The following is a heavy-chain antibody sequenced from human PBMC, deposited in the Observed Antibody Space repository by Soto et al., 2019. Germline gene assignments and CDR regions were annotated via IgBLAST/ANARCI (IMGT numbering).Heavy chain of an antibody. CDR2: IIPIFGTA. J-gene: IGHJ3*02. CDR1: GGTFSSYA. CDR3: ASWTIVVVTPDQLTDAFDI. V-gene: IGHV1-69*12. D-gene: IGHD2-21*02. Sequence: QVQLVQSGAEVKKPGSSVKVSCKASGGTFSSYAISWVRQAPGQGLEWMGGIIPIFGTANYAQKFQGRVTITADESTSTAYMELSSLRSEDTAVYYCASWTIVVVTPDQLTDAFDIWGQGTMVTVSS.